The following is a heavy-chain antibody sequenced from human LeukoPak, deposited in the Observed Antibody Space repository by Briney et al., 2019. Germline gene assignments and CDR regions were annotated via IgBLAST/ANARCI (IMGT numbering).Heavy chain of an antibody. J-gene: IGHJ4*02. CDR3: ARDLKPVVSGSYASLWY. CDR2: ISSSSSYI. D-gene: IGHD3-10*01. CDR1: GFTFSSYS. V-gene: IGHV3-21*01. Sequence: PGGSLRLSCAASGFTFSSYSMNWVRQAPGKGLEWVSSISSSSSYIYYANSVKGRFTISRDNAKNSLYLQMNSLRAEDTAVYYCARDLKPVVSGSYASLWYWGQGTLVTVSS.